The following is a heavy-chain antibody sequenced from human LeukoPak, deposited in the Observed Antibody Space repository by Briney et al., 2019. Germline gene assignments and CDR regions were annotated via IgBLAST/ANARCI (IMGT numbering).Heavy chain of an antibody. Sequence: SETLSLTCTVSGGSISSSSYYWGWIRQPPGKGLEWIGSIYYSGSTYYNPSFKSRVTISVDTSKNQFPLKLSSVTAADTAVYYCARHCSSTSCYRPLPYYFDYWGQGTLVTVSS. D-gene: IGHD2-2*01. CDR3: ARHCSSTSCYRPLPYYFDY. J-gene: IGHJ4*02. CDR2: IYYSGST. CDR1: GGSISSSSYY. V-gene: IGHV4-39*01.